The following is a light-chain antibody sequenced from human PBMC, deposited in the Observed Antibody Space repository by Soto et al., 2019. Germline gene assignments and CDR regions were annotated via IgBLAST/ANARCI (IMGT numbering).Light chain of an antibody. CDR2: GSS. J-gene: IGKJ2*01. V-gene: IGKV3-20*01. CDR3: QQYGSSPPYT. CDR1: QTVSNNY. Sequence: EVVLTQSPGTLSLSPGERATLSCRASQTVSNNYLAWYQQKPGQAPRLLIFGSSDRSTGIPDRFSGSGSGTDFSLSISRREPGDFAVYYCQQYGSSPPYTFGQGTKLEIK.